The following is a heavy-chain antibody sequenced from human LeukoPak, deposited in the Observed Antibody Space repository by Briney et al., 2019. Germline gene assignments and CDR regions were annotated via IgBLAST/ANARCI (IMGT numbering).Heavy chain of an antibody. V-gene: IGHV3-30*02. CDR1: GFTFSTYG. J-gene: IGHJ1*01. Sequence: GGSLRLSCAASGFTFSTYGMHWVRQAPGKGLEWVAFIRYDGSNKYYADSVKGRFTISRDNSKNTLYLQMNSLRTEDTAVYYCAKVLGGHCSSTSCSLQHWGKGTLVTVSS. CDR2: IRYDGSNK. CDR3: AKVLGGHCSSTSCSLQH. D-gene: IGHD2-2*01.